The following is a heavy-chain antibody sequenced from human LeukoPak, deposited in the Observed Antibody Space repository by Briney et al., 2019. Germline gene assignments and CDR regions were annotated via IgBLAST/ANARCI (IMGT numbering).Heavy chain of an antibody. V-gene: IGHV3-30*04. CDR1: GFTFNSYT. CDR2: ISYDGSNK. D-gene: IGHD4-17*01. Sequence: GTSLRLSCAASGFTFNSYTMHWVRQAPGKGLEWVAVISYDGSNKYYADSVKGRFTISRDNSKNTLYLQMNSLRAEDTAVYYCAKDRRDYGYIDYWGQGTLVTVSS. CDR3: AKDRRDYGYIDY. J-gene: IGHJ4*02.